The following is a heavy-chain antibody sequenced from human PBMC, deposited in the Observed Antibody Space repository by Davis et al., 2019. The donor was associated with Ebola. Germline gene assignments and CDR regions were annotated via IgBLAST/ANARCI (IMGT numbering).Heavy chain of an antibody. D-gene: IGHD2-21*01. CDR1: GGTFSSYA. V-gene: IGHV1-69*13. Sequence: AASVKVSCKASGGTFSSYAISWVRQAPGQGLEWMGGIIPIFGTANYAQKFQGRVTITADESTSTAYMEMSSLRSEDTAVYYCASPVYSCGGDCYFPRANYYYGMDVWGQGTTVTVSS. CDR2: IIPIFGTA. CDR3: ASPVYSCGGDCYFPRANYYYGMDV. J-gene: IGHJ6*02.